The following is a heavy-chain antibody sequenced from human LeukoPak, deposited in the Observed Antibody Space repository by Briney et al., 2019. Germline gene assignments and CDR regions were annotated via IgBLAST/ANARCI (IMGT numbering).Heavy chain of an antibody. J-gene: IGHJ4*02. V-gene: IGHV3-7*01. D-gene: IGHD5-18*01. Sequence: GGSLRLSCAASGFTFSTYWMNWVRQAPGKGLEWLANIKQDGSEKYYLDSVKGRFTISRDNAKNSLYLQMNSLRAEDTSVHYCVRDVSGSSYGDYWGQGTLVTVSS. CDR3: VRDVSGSSYGDY. CDR1: GFTFSTYW. CDR2: IKQDGSEK.